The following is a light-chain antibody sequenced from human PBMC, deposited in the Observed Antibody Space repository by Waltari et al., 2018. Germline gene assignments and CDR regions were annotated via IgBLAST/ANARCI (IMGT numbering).Light chain of an antibody. CDR3: QQYNSSPWT. J-gene: IGKJ1*01. CDR2: RES. Sequence: TFRASQNVSTWLAWYQQKPGKAPKLLIYRESSLESGVPSRFSGSGSGTEFTLTISSLQPDDFAIYYCQQYNSSPWTFGQGTKVEIK. CDR1: QNVSTW. V-gene: IGKV1-5*03.